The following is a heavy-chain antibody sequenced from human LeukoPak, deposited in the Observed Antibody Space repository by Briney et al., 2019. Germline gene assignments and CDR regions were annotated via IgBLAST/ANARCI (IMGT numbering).Heavy chain of an antibody. D-gene: IGHD2-21*01. Sequence: PGGSLRLSCAASGFTFSNHAMSWVRQAPGKGLQWVSVISGGGRTTEYADSVKGRFTDSRDNSVNTLSLHMDSLRVEDTAIYYCAKNVVFTRYFDSWGQGTLVTVSS. CDR3: AKNVVFTRYFDS. CDR1: GFTFSNHA. V-gene: IGHV3-23*01. J-gene: IGHJ4*02. CDR2: ISGGGRTT.